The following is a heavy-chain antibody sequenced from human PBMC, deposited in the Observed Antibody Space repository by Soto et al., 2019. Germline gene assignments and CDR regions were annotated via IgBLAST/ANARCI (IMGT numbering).Heavy chain of an antibody. CDR1: GYTFNSYA. J-gene: IGHJ4*02. CDR3: ARDLGGWPDY. D-gene: IGHD2-15*01. CDR2: INAGNGNT. Sequence: VSVEVSCKASGYTFNSYALHWVRQAPGQRLEWMGWINAGNGNTKYSQKFQGRVTITRDTSASTAYMELSSLRSEDTAVYYCARDLGGWPDYWGQGTLVTVSS. V-gene: IGHV1-3*01.